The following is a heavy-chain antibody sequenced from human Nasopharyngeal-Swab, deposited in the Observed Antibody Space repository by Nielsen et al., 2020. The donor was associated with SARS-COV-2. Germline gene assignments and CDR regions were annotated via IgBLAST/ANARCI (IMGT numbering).Heavy chain of an antibody. Sequence: ASVKVSCKASGYTLTSYYMHWVRQAPGQRLEWMGIINPSGGSTSYAQKFQGRVTMTRDTSTSTVYMELSSLRSEDTAVYYCARDQRPQDYYDSSARSIDYWGQGTLVTVSS. CDR2: INPSGGST. CDR3: ARDQRPQDYYDSSARSIDY. D-gene: IGHD3-22*01. V-gene: IGHV1-46*01. J-gene: IGHJ4*02. CDR1: GYTLTSYY.